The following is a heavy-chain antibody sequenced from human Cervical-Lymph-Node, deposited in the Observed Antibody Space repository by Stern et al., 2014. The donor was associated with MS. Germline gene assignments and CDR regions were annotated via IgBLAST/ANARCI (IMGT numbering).Heavy chain of an antibody. CDR2: IIPIFGTA. CDR1: GGTFSSYA. V-gene: IGHV1-69*01. J-gene: IGHJ6*02. D-gene: IGHD6-13*01. Sequence: QVQLVQSGAEVKKPGSSVKVSCKASGGTFSSYAISWVRQAPGQGLECMGGIIPIFGTANYAQKFQGRVTITADESTSTAYMELSSLRSEDTAVYYCATSIAAAGLSYYYYGMDVWGQGTTVTVSS. CDR3: ATSIAAAGLSYYYYGMDV.